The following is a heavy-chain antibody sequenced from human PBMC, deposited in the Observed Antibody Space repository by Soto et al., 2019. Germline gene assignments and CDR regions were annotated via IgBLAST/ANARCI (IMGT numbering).Heavy chain of an antibody. V-gene: IGHV3-23*01. CDR2: ISGSADST. D-gene: IGHD2-8*01. CDR1: GFSFSSFA. CDR3: AKPRGAMIYAISVYGMDV. J-gene: IGHJ6*02. Sequence: EVHLLESGGGFIHPGGSLRLSCAASGFSFSSFAMNWVRQAPGKGLEWVSIISGSADSTFYADSVKGRFTISRDNSKSTLYLQINTLRAEDTAVYYCAKPRGAMIYAISVYGMDVWGQGTTVTISS.